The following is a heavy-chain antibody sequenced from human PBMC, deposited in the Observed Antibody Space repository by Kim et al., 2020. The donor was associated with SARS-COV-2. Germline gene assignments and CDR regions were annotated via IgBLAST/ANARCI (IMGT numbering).Heavy chain of an antibody. V-gene: IGHV1-24*01. CDR2: FDPEDGET. D-gene: IGHD3-10*01. Sequence: ASVKVSCKVSGYTLTELSMHWVRQAPGKGLEWMGGFDPEDGETIYAQKFQGRVTMTEDTSTDTAYMELSSLRSEDTAVYYCATLYYYGSGSYPGMYYFDYWGQGTLVTVSS. CDR3: ATLYYYGSGSYPGMYYFDY. J-gene: IGHJ4*02. CDR1: GYTLTELS.